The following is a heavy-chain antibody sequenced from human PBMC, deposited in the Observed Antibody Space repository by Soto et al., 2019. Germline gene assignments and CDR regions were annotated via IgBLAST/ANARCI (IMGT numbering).Heavy chain of an antibody. CDR1: GFTFSSYA. V-gene: IGHV3-30-3*01. Sequence: QVQLVESGGGVVQPGRSLRLSCAASGFTFSSYAMHWVRQAPGKGLEWVAVISYDGSNKYYADSVKGRFTISRDNSKNTLYLQMNSLRAEDTAVYYCARDRNTMVRGVIAYAFDIWGQGTMVTVSS. CDR3: ARDRNTMVRGVIAYAFDI. J-gene: IGHJ3*02. CDR2: ISYDGSNK. D-gene: IGHD3-10*01.